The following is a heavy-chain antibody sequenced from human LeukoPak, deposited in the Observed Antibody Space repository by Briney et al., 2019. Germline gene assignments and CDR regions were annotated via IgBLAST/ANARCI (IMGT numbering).Heavy chain of an antibody. D-gene: IGHD6-19*01. V-gene: IGHV3-23*01. CDR2: ITSRGGST. CDR1: GFIFTSSA. Sequence: GGSLRLSCAASGFIFTSSAMSWVRQAPGKGLEWASAITSRGGSTYYADSVKGRFTISRDSSKNTLYLQMNSLRAEDTALYYCAKGRGSGWFAEYFHHWGQGTLVTVSS. J-gene: IGHJ1*01. CDR3: AKGRGSGWFAEYFHH.